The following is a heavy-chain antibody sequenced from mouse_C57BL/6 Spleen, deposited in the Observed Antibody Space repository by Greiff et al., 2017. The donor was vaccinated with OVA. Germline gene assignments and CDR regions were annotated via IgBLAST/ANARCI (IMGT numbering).Heavy chain of an antibody. J-gene: IGHJ3*01. D-gene: IGHD1-1*01. CDR2: IWSGGST. CDR1: GFSLTSYG. V-gene: IGHV2-2*01. CDR3: AREGFITTVVAPFAY. Sequence: VMLVESGPGLVQPSQSLSITCTVSGFSLTSYGVHWVRQSPGKGLEWLGVIWSGGSTDYNAAFISRLSISKDNSKSQVFFKMNSLQADDTAIYYCAREGFITTVVAPFAYWGQGTLVTVSA.